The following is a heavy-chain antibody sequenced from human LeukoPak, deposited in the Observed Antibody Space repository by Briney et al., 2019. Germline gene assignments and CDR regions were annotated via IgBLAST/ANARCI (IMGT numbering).Heavy chain of an antibody. J-gene: IGHJ6*03. CDR2: IIPIFGTA. V-gene: IGHV1-69*05. CDR3: ARGDFWSANYYYCMDV. CDR1: GGTFSSYA. Sequence: ASVKVSCKASGGTFSSYAISWVRQAPGQGLGWMGGIIPIFGTANYAQKFQGRVTITKDESTSTAYMELSSLRSEDTAVYYCARGDFWSANYYYCMDVWGKGTTVTVSS. D-gene: IGHD3-3*01.